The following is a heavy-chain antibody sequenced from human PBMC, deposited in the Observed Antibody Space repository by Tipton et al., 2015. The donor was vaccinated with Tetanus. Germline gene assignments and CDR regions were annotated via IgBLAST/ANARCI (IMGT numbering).Heavy chain of an antibody. V-gene: IGHV3-73*01. CDR1: GFTLSGSA. Sequence: SLRFSCAASGFTLSGSAMHWVRQASGKGLEWVGRIRSKASNYATAYAASVKGRFTISRDDSKNTAYLQMNSLKTEDTAVYYCTRVAAPQPFDYWGQGTLVTVSS. J-gene: IGHJ4*02. CDR3: TRVAAPQPFDY. D-gene: IGHD6-6*01. CDR2: IRSKASNYAT.